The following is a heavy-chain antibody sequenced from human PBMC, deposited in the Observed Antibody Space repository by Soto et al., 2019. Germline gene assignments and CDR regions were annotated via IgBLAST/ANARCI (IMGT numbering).Heavy chain of an antibody. CDR2: ISGSTDYL. V-gene: IGHV3-11*05. J-gene: IGHJ4*02. D-gene: IGHD3-10*01. Sequence: QVQLVESGGDLVKPGGSLRLSCAASGFTFTDYYMSWLRQAPGQGLQRLSYISGSTDYLNYADSVKGRFTISRENAKNLLDLQMTSLRADDTAVYYCARDLGLSSSNYFDFWGQGTMVTVSS. CDR3: ARDLGLSSSNYFDF. CDR1: GFTFTDYY.